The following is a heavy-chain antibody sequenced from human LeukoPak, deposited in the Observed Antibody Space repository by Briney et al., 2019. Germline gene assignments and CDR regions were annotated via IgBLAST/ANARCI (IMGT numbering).Heavy chain of an antibody. CDR1: GGSISSGDYY. V-gene: IGHV4-30-4*01. J-gene: IGHJ5*02. CDR2: IYYSGST. D-gene: IGHD2-2*01. Sequence: SETLSLTCTVSGGSISSGDYYWSWIRQPXGKGLEWIGYIYYSGSTYYNPSLKSRVTISVDTSKNQFSLKLSSVTAADTAVYYCARGRVVVPAATINWFDPWGQGTLVTVSS. CDR3: ARGRVVVPAATINWFDP.